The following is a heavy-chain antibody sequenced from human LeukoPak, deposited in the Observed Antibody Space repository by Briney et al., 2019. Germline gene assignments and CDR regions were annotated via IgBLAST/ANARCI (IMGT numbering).Heavy chain of an antibody. CDR3: ARDRYYDSRTYMGEGYFDY. D-gene: IGHD3-22*01. CDR1: GFTFSSYS. V-gene: IGHV3-21*01. Sequence: PGGSLRLSCAASGFTFSSYSMNWVRQAPGKGLEWVSSISSSGSYISYAESVEGRFTISRDHAKESLYLQMNSLRAEDTAVYYCARDRYYDSRTYMGEGYFDYWGQGTLVTVSS. J-gene: IGHJ4*02. CDR2: ISSSGSYI.